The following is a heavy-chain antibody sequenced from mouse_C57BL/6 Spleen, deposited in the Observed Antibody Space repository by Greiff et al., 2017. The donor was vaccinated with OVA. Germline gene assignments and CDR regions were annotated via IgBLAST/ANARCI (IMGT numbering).Heavy chain of an antibody. Sequence: EVKLMESGGGLVQSGRSLRLSCATSGFTFSDFYMEWVRQAPGKGLEWIAASRNKANDYTTEYSASVKGRFIVSRDTSQSILYLQMNALRAEDTAIYYCARDADSSGGYAMDYWGQGTSVTVSS. D-gene: IGHD3-2*02. J-gene: IGHJ4*01. CDR2: SRNKANDYTT. CDR3: ARDADSSGGYAMDY. V-gene: IGHV7-1*01. CDR1: GFTFSDFY.